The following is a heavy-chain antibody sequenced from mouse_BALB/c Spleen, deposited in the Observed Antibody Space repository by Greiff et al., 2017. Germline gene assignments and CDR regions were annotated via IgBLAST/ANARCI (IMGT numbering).Heavy chain of an antibody. J-gene: IGHJ4*01. CDR3: AIYYAMDY. Sequence: EVKLLESGAELVRPGALVKLSCKASGFNIKDYYMHWVKQRPEQGLEWIGWIDPENGNTIYDPKFQGKASITADTSSNTAYLQLSSLTSEDTAVYYCAIYYAMDYWGQGTSVTVSS. V-gene: IGHV14-1*02. CDR2: IDPENGNT. CDR1: GFNIKDYY.